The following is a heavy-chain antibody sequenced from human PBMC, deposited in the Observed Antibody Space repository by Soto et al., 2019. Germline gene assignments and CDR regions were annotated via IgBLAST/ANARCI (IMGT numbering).Heavy chain of an antibody. D-gene: IGHD2-15*01. J-gene: IGHJ6*02. CDR1: GFTFNSYG. CDR2: IEYNGKNR. CDR3: AREGDDYCSGSRCFHYYGLNV. V-gene: IGHV3-33*05. Sequence: QVQLVESGGGVVQPGTSLRLSCTASGFTFNSYGIHWVRQAPGKGLEWLALIEYNGKNRFYADSVKGRFSISRDNSRNTVYLQVNAQRAEDTAVYYCAREGDDYCSGSRCFHYYGLNVWGQGTTVIVSS.